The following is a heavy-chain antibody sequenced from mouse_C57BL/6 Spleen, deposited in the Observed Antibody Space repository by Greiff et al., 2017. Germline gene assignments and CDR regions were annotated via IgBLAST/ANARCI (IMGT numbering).Heavy chain of an antibody. CDR2: IDPSDSYT. V-gene: IGHV1-69*01. J-gene: IGHJ2*01. CDR3: ARRITTYYFDY. Sequence: QVQLQQPGAELVMPGASVKLSCKASGYTFTSYWMHWVKQRPGQGLEWIGEIDPSDSYTNYNQKFKGKSTLTVDKSSSTAYMRLSSLTSEDSAVYYCARRITTYYFDYWGQGTTLTVSS. D-gene: IGHD1-3*01. CDR1: GYTFTSYW.